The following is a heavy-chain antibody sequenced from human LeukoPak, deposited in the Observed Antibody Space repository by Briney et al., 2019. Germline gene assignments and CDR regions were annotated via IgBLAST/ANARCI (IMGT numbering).Heavy chain of an antibody. Sequence: GGSLRLSCEASGFTFGNFGMTWDRQAPGKGLQWLSGITGSSTWTYYAASVKGRFTVSRDNSQNTLHLQMNSLRADDTAVYYCARELVSSGTGYFDLWGRGTLVTVSS. CDR3: ARELVSSGTGYFDL. CDR1: GFTFGNFG. V-gene: IGHV3-23*01. D-gene: IGHD3-10*01. J-gene: IGHJ2*01. CDR2: ITGSSTWT.